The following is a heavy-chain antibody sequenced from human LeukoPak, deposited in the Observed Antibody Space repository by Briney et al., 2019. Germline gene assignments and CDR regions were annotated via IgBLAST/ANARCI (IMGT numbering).Heavy chain of an antibody. Sequence: GGSLGLSCAASGFIFDDYAMHWVRQAPGKGLEWVSGISWDSGIIGYADSVKGRFTIGRDNAKNSLYLQMDSLRPEDTALYYCVKDQTTVSLSGWFDPWGQGTLVTVSS. V-gene: IGHV3-9*01. CDR2: ISWDSGII. D-gene: IGHD4-17*01. CDR1: GFIFDDYA. J-gene: IGHJ5*02. CDR3: VKDQTTVSLSGWFDP.